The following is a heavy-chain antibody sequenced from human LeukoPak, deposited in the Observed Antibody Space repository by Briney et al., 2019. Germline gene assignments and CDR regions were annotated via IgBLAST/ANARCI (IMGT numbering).Heavy chain of an antibody. Sequence: PSQTLSLTCAVSGGSISSGGYSWSWIRQPPGKGLEWIGYIYHSGSTYYNPSLKSRVTISVDRSKNQFSLKLSSVTAADTAVYYCARQRITMVRGHNWFDPWGQGTQVTVSS. J-gene: IGHJ5*02. CDR2: IYHSGST. CDR1: GGSISSGGYS. D-gene: IGHD3-10*01. V-gene: IGHV4-30-2*01. CDR3: ARQRITMVRGHNWFDP.